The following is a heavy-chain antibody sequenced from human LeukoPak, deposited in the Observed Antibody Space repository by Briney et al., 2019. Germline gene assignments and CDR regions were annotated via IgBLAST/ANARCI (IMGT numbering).Heavy chain of an antibody. J-gene: IGHJ4*02. CDR2: IYHSGDT. CDR3: ARDQSHSSGWFKDY. D-gene: IGHD6-19*01. Sequence: PSETLSLTCTVSGYSISSGYYWGWIRQPPEKGLEWIGSIYHSGDTYYNPSLKSRVTILVDTSKNQFSLKVSSVTAADTAVYYCARDQSHSSGWFKDYWGQGTLVTVSS. CDR1: GYSISSGYY. V-gene: IGHV4-38-2*02.